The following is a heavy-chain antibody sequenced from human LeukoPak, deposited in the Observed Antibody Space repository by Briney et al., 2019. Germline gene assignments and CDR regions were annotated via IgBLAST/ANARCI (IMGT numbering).Heavy chain of an antibody. CDR3: VSPRGFSYGYFDY. CDR1: GGSISSSSAY. V-gene: IGHV4-39*01. Sequence: SETLSLTCTVSGGSISSSSAYRGWIRQPPGKGLEWIGSIYYSKNTYYNPSLKSRVTISADTSKNQFSLTLGSVSATDTAVYYCVSPRGFSYGYFDYWGQGTLVTVSS. J-gene: IGHJ4*02. D-gene: IGHD5-18*01. CDR2: IYYSKNT.